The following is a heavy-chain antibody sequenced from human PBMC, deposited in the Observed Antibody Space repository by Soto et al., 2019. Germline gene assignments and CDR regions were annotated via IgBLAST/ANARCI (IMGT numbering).Heavy chain of an antibody. CDR2: LSYYGSNK. J-gene: IGHJ6*02. D-gene: IGHD1-26*01. Sequence: GGPLRLWCAASGCTCSSYAMRRVRQGQGKGVVWLVVLSYYGSNKCYVVSVKGRFPVSRDNSKNTLYLQMNSLRAEVTAVYYCASDFGGGSYYLWYYYGMDVWGQGTTVTVSS. CDR3: ASDFGGGSYYLWYYYGMDV. CDR1: GCTCSSYA. V-gene: IGHV3-30-3*01.